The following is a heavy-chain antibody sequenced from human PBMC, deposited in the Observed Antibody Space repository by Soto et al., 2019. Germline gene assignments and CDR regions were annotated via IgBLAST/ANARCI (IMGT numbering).Heavy chain of an antibody. V-gene: IGHV1-69*13. CDR2: IIPIFGTA. Sequence: SVKVSCKASGGTFSSYAIRWVRQAPGQGLEWMGGIIPIFGTANYAQKFQGRVTITADESTSTAYMELSSLRSEDTAVYYCARDPGSSSWYAPHFDYWGQGTLVTVSS. CDR1: GGTFSSYA. CDR3: ARDPGSSSWYAPHFDY. J-gene: IGHJ4*02. D-gene: IGHD6-13*01.